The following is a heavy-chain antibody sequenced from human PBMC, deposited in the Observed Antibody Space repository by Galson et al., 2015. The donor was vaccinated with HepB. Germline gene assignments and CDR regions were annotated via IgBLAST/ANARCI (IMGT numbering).Heavy chain of an antibody. CDR3: ARGPFGIVDGMGV. Sequence: SLRLSCAGSGFTFSYAWMSWVRQAPGKGLEWVSVIYSGGSTYYADSVRGRFTISRDNPKNTLYFQMNSLRADDTAVYYCARGPFGIVDGMGVWGRGTTVTVSS. CDR2: IYSGGST. V-gene: IGHV3-53*01. CDR1: GFTFSYAW. J-gene: IGHJ6*02. D-gene: IGHD1-26*01.